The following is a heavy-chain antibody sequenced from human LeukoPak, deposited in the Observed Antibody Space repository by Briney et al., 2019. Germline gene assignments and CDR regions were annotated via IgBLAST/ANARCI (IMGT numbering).Heavy chain of an antibody. CDR1: GYSISSGYY. D-gene: IGHD5-12*01. CDR2: IYHSGST. CDR3: ARDNSGDDFRDY. J-gene: IGHJ4*02. V-gene: IGHV4-38-2*02. Sequence: SETLSLTCTVSGYSISSGYYWGWIRQPPGKGLEWIGSIYHSGSTYYNPSLKSRVTISVDTSKNQFSLKLSSVTAADTAVYYCARDNSGDDFRDYWGQGTLVTVSS.